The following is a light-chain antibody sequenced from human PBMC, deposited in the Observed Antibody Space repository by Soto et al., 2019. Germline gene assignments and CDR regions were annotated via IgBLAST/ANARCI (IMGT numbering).Light chain of an antibody. J-gene: IGLJ1*01. Sequence: QSALTQPASVSGSPGQSITISCTGTSSDAGGYNYVSWYQQHPGKAPKLIIYDVSNRPSGVSNRFSGSKSGNTASLTISGLQAEDEADYYCSSYTSSSVLVFGTGTKVTVL. V-gene: IGLV2-14*01. CDR2: DVS. CDR3: SSYTSSSVLV. CDR1: SSDAGGYNY.